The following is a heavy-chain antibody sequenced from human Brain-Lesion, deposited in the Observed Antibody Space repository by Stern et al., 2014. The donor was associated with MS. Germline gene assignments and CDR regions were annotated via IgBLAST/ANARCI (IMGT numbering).Heavy chain of an antibody. J-gene: IGHJ6*02. V-gene: IGHV3-7*01. Sequence: EVQLVESGGGLVQPGGSLTISCTAAGFTFGNYWMTWVRQAPGTGLEWVANIMEDGTEKNYVDSVKGRFTISRDNARNSLYLQMNSLRVEDTALYYCARVYNTIYGIVTQRGSGMDVWGQGTTVIVSS. CDR1: GFTFGNYW. CDR3: ARVYNTIYGIVTQRGSGMDV. D-gene: IGHD3-3*01. CDR2: IMEDGTEK.